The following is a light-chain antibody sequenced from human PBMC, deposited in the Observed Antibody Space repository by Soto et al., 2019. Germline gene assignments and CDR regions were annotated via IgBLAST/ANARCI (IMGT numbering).Light chain of an antibody. J-gene: IGKJ2*01. CDR3: QQYGISSHT. V-gene: IGKV3-20*01. CDR1: QSISSSY. CDR2: GAS. Sequence: EVVLTQSPGTLSLSPGERATLSCRASQSISSSYLAWYQQRPGQAPRLLIHGASSRATGIPDRVSGSGSGTAFTLTISRLEPEDFAVYYCQQYGISSHTFGQGTKLEIK.